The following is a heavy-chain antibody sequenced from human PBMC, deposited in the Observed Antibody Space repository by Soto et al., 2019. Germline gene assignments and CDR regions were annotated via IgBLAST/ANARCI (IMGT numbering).Heavy chain of an antibody. CDR3: AKDAAAPLSYYYFDY. CDR1: GFTFSSYA. Sequence: EVQLLESGGGLVQPGGSLRLSCAASGFTFSSYAMSWVRQAPGKGLEWVSAISGSGGSTYYADSVKGQFTISRDNSKKTVYLQMNSLRAEDTAVYYCAKDAAAPLSYYYFDYWGQGTLVTVS. V-gene: IGHV3-23*01. D-gene: IGHD6-13*01. J-gene: IGHJ4*02. CDR2: ISGSGGST.